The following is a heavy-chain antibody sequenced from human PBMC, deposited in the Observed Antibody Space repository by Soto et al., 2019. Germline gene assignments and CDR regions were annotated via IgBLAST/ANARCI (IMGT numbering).Heavy chain of an antibody. V-gene: IGHV3-48*01. Sequence: EVQLVESGGGLVQPGGSLRLSCAASGFSLYNYAMDWVRQAPGQGLEWVSYISLSSANIHYADSVRGRFTVSRDNAKNSLYLQMNSLRAEDTAVYYCVRDPSRGSEWAGYVDLWGRGTLVTVSS. CDR3: VRDPSRGSEWAGYVDL. CDR2: ISLSSANI. D-gene: IGHD1-26*01. CDR1: GFSLYNYA. J-gene: IGHJ2*01.